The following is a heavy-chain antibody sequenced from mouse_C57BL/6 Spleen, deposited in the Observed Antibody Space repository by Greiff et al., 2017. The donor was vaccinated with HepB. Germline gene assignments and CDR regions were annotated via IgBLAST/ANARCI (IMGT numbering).Heavy chain of an antibody. V-gene: IGHV1-69*01. J-gene: IGHJ2*01. D-gene: IGHD1-1*01. CDR1: GYTFTSYW. CDR2: IDPSDSYT. CDR3: ARRGSYYYGSSSDY. Sequence: QVQLKQPGAELVMPGASVKLSCKASGYTFTSYWMHWVKQRPGQGLEWIGEIDPSDSYTNYNQKFKGKSTLTVDKSSSTAYMQLSSLTSEDSAVYYCARRGSYYYGSSSDYWGQGTTLTVSS.